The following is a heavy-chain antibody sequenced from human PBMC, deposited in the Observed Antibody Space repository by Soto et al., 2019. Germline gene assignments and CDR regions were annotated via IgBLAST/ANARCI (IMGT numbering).Heavy chain of an antibody. Sequence: EMQLVESGGGLVQPGGSLRLSCAASGFTFSTYSMNWVRQAPGKGLGWISYITSSSTTIFYADSVKGRFTISRDNAKNSLYLQMNSLRDEDTSVYYCARDNGIAGSFDPWGQGTLVTVSS. V-gene: IGHV3-48*02. D-gene: IGHD6-13*01. CDR1: GFTFSTYS. J-gene: IGHJ5*02. CDR2: ITSSSTTI. CDR3: ARDNGIAGSFDP.